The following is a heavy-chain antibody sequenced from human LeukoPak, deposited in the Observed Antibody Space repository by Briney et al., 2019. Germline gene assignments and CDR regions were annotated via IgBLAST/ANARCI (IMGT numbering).Heavy chain of an antibody. Sequence: GGSLRLSCAASGFTFSTYAMSWVRQTPGKGLEWVSGISGSGGSTYYADSVKGRFTISRDNFKNTLYLQMNGLRAEDTAVYYCAKEATTTYFDHWGQGTLVTVSS. D-gene: IGHD4-17*01. J-gene: IGHJ4*02. CDR1: GFTFSTYA. V-gene: IGHV3-23*01. CDR3: AKEATTTYFDH. CDR2: ISGSGGST.